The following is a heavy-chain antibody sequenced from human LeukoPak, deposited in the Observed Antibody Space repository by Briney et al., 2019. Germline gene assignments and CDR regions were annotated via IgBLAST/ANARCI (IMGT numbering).Heavy chain of an antibody. Sequence: GGSLRLSCAASGFTFSSYAMHWVRQAPGKGLEWVAVISYDGSNKYYADSVKGRFTISRDNSKNTLYLQMNSLRAEDTAVYYCARDSNGSGSYPYYYYYMDVWGKGITVTVSS. CDR2: ISYDGSNK. J-gene: IGHJ6*03. V-gene: IGHV3-30-3*01. CDR3: ARDSNGSGSYPYYYYYMDV. D-gene: IGHD3-10*01. CDR1: GFTFSSYA.